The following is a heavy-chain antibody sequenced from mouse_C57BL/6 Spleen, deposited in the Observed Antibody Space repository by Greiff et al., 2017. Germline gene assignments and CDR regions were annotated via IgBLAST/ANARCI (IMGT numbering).Heavy chain of an antibody. CDR2: INYDGSST. J-gene: IGHJ3*01. CDR3: ARVHYGSSLAGIAY. V-gene: IGHV5-16*01. CDR1: GFTFSDYY. D-gene: IGHD1-1*01. Sequence: EVQLQESEGGLVQPGSSMKLSCTASGFTFSDYYMAWVRQVPDKGLEWVANINYDGSSTYYMDSLKSRFIISRDNAKNITYLQISSLKSEDTATYYCARVHYGSSLAGIAYWGQGTLVTVSA.